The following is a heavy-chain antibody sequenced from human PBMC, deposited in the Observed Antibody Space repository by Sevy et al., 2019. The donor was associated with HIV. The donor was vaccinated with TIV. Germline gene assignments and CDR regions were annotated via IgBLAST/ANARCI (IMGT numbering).Heavy chain of an antibody. CDR2: ISSSSSYI. CDR1: GFTFSSYS. Sequence: GGSLRLSCAASGFTFSSYSMNWVRQAPGKGLEWVSSISSSSSYIYYADSVKGRFTISRDNAKNSLYLQMNSLRAEDTAVYYCARGGNDYGGNSDWFDPWGQGTLVTVFS. D-gene: IGHD4-17*01. CDR3: ARGGNDYGGNSDWFDP. J-gene: IGHJ5*02. V-gene: IGHV3-21*01.